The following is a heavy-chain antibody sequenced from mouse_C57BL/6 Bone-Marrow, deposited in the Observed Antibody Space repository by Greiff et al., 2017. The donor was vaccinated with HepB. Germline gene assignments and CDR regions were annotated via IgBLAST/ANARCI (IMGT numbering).Heavy chain of an antibody. V-gene: IGHV1-69*01. Sequence: QVQLKQSGAELVMPGASVKLSCKASGYTFTSYWMHWVKQRPGQGLEWIGEIDPSDSYTNYNQKFKGKSTLTVDKSSSTAYMQLSSLTSEDSAVYYFARAYVNYPSYYYAMDYWGQGTSVTVSS. J-gene: IGHJ4*01. CDR2: IDPSDSYT. CDR3: ARAYVNYPSYYYAMDY. CDR1: GYTFTSYW. D-gene: IGHD2-10*02.